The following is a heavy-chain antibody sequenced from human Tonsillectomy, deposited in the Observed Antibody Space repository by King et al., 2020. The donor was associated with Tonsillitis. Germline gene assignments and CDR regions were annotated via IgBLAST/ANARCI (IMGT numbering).Heavy chain of an antibody. CDR2: IIPSFGIT. J-gene: IGHJ2*01. V-gene: IGHV1-69*01. Sequence: QLVQSGAEVKKPGSSVKVSCKASGDTFSTYAINWVRQAPGQGLEWMGGIIPSFGITNYAQRFQGRVTIIADESTNTAYMELSSLRSEDTDIYDCAKISGYYCENTSSFHGPLDLGGRGTLVTVSS. CDR3: AKISGYYCENTSSFHGPLDL. D-gene: IGHD6-13*01. CDR1: GDTFSTYA.